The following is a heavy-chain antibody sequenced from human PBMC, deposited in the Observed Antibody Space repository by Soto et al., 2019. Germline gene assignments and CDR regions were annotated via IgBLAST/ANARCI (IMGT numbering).Heavy chain of an antibody. CDR3: ARYDFGTFDY. CDR1: GDSISSSFW. CDR2: IYHTEST. J-gene: IGHJ4*02. Sequence: KASETLSLTCAVSGDSISSSFWRSWVRQPPGKGLEWIGEIYHTESTVYNPSLKSRVTISVDKSKNQFSLNLDSVTAADTAVYYCARYDFGTFDYWGRGILVTVSS. D-gene: IGHD4-17*01. V-gene: IGHV4-4*02.